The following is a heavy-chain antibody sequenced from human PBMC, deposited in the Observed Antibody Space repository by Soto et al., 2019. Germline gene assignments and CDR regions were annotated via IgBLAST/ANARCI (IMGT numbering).Heavy chain of an antibody. CDR1: GGSIDSGGYY. D-gene: IGHD1-7*01. Sequence: QVQLQESGPGVVKPSQTLSLTCTVSGGSIDSGGYYWHWIRQHPGKGLGWIAYIFHRGSTHYNPTLRSRLTTSMATPKNPFSLGLSSVTAADTAVYYCVRGGDQENYFGPWGQGTLVTVSS. J-gene: IGHJ5*02. CDR3: VRGGDQENYFGP. CDR2: IFHRGST. V-gene: IGHV4-31*03.